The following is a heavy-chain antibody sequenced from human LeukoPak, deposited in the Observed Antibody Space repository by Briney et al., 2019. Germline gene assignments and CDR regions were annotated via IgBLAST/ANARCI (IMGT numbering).Heavy chain of an antibody. CDR3: ARGVVIAPQTFDY. CDR2: IYHSGST. J-gene: IGHJ4*02. CDR1: GGSIGTYY. Sequence: MASETLSLTCSVSGGSIGTYYWSWIRQPPGKGLEWIGSIYHSGSTYYNPSLKSRVTISVDTSKNQFSLKLSSVTAADTAVYYCARGVVIAPQTFDYWGQGTLVTVSS. V-gene: IGHV4-59*01. D-gene: IGHD2-21*01.